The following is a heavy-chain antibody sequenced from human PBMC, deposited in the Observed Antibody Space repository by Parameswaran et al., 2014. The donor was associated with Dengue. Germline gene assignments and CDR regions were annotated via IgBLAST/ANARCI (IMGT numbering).Heavy chain of an antibody. CDR3: ARGLGDRRIDF. Sequence: PGKGLEWIGEINHNGGATYTPSLKSRVTISVDTSKNQLSLKLRSVTAADTAVYYCARGLGDRRIDFWGQGTLVTVSS. D-gene: IGHD4-17*01. V-gene: IGHV4-34*01. CDR2: INHNGGA. J-gene: IGHJ4*02.